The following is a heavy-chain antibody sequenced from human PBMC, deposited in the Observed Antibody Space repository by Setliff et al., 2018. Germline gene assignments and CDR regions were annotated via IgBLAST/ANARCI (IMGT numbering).Heavy chain of an antibody. CDR1: GFTFSTSS. D-gene: IGHD5-12*01. J-gene: IGHJ6*02. CDR2: ISRTYSTI. Sequence: GGSLRLSCAASGFTFSTSSMNWVRPAPGKGLEGVSYISRTYSTIYYADSVKGRFTISKDNAKNSLYLQMNSLRAEDTAVYYCARVASAPYGLDVWGQGTTVTVSS. CDR3: ARVASAPYGLDV. V-gene: IGHV3-48*04.